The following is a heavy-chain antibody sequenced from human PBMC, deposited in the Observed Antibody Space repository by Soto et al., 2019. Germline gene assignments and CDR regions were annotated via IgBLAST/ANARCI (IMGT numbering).Heavy chain of an antibody. J-gene: IGHJ4*02. V-gene: IGHV4-30-4*01. CDR1: GGSISSGDYY. CDR2: IYYTGST. Sequence: SETLSLTCAVYGGSISSGDYYWSWIRQPPGKGLEWIGYIYYTGSTYYNPSLKSRVTISIDTSKDQFSLKLSSVTAADTAVYYCARGYDFWSGCFFEYWGQGTLVTVSS. CDR3: ARGYDFWSGCFFEY. D-gene: IGHD3-3*01.